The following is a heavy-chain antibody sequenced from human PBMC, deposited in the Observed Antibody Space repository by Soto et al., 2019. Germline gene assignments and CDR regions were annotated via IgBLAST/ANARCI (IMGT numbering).Heavy chain of an antibody. D-gene: IGHD6-13*01. J-gene: IGHJ4*02. CDR3: AYSSTPFDY. Sequence: PSETLSLTCTVSGGSINNGDYYWSWIRQPPEKGLEWIGYIYYSGSTYYNPSLKSRVTISIDTSMNQFSLNLNSVTAADTAVYYCAYSSTPFDYWGQGTLVTVSS. V-gene: IGHV4-30-4*01. CDR2: IYYSGST. CDR1: GGSINNGDYY.